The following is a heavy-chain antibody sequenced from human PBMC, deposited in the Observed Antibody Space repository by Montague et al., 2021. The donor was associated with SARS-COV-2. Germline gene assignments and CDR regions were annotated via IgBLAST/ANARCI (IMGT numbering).Heavy chain of an antibody. CDR1: GDSIRSSGYY. V-gene: IGHV4-39*01. J-gene: IGHJ5*02. Sequence: SETLSLTCSVSGDSIRSSGYYWGWIRQPPGKGLEWIGTVYYSGSTNYNPSLKSRVTMPVDTSKNQFSLEQRSVTAADTAVYYCARLGFVELWLNLGWFDPWGQGTLVTVSS. CDR3: ARLGFVELWLNLGWFDP. CDR2: VYYSGST. D-gene: IGHD3-16*02.